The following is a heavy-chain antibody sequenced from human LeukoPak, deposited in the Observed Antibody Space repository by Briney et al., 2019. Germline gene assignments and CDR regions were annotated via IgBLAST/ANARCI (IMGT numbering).Heavy chain of an antibody. CDR1: GGSISSGSYY. J-gene: IGHJ4*02. V-gene: IGHV4-61*02. Sequence: PSETLSLTCTVSGGSISSGSYYWSWIRQPAGKGLEWIGRIYTSGSTNYNPFLKSRVTISVDTSKNQFSLKLSSVTAADTAVYYCARMASGWALDYWGQGTLVTVSS. CDR2: IYTSGST. CDR3: ARMASGWALDY. D-gene: IGHD6-19*01.